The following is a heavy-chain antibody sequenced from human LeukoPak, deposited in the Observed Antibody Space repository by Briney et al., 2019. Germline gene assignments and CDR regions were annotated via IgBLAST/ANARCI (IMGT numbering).Heavy chain of an antibody. V-gene: IGHV3-21*01. CDR2: ISSSSSYI. Sequence: PGGSLRLSCAASGFTFSSYSMNWVRQAPGKGLEWVSSISSSSSYIYYADSVKGRFTISRDNAKNSLYLQMNSLRAEDTAVYYCARDCRAGEQWLCFDYWGQGTLVTVSS. J-gene: IGHJ4*02. D-gene: IGHD6-19*01. CDR1: GFTFSSYS. CDR3: ARDCRAGEQWLCFDY.